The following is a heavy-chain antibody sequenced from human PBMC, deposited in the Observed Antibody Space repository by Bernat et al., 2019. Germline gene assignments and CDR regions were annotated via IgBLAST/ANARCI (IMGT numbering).Heavy chain of an antibody. D-gene: IGHD3-3*01. CDR2: INPSGGST. J-gene: IGHJ4*02. CDR3: AREASLRFLEWIKTFDY. CDR1: GYTFTSYY. Sequence: QVQLVQSGAEVKKPGASVKVSCKASGYTFTSYYMHWVRQAPGQGLEWMGIINPSGGSTSYAQKFQGRVTMTRDTSTSTVYMELSSLRSEDTAVYYCAREASLRFLEWIKTFDYWGQGTLVTVSS. V-gene: IGHV1-46*01.